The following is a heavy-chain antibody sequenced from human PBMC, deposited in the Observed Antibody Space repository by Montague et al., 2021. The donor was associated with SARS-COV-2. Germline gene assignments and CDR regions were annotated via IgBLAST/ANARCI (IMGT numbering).Heavy chain of an antibody. J-gene: IGHJ4*02. D-gene: IGHD2-15*01. V-gene: IGHV3-23*01. CDR3: AKGRGTSCSDY. Sequence: SLRLSFAASGFTVSTAVVSWVRQAPGKGLEWVSTINGGGGSTYYADSMSGRFPISRDHSENTLYLQMNSLRAEDTAIYYCAKGRGTSCSDYWGQGTLVTVSS. CDR2: INGGGGST. CDR1: GFTVSTAV.